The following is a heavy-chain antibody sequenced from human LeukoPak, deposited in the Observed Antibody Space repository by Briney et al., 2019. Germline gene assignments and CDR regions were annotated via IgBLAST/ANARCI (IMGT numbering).Heavy chain of an antibody. CDR3: ARGFYCSGGSCYSYFDYYYYYGMDV. CDR2: ISCDGSNK. CDR1: GFTFSSYA. V-gene: IGHV3-30*04. D-gene: IGHD2-15*01. J-gene: IGHJ6*04. Sequence: GGSLRLSCAASGFTFSSYAMHWVRQAPGKGLEWVAVISCDGSNKYYADSVKGRFTISRDNSKNTLYLQMNSLRAEDTAVYYCARGFYCSGGSCYSYFDYYYYYGMDVWGKGTTVTVSS.